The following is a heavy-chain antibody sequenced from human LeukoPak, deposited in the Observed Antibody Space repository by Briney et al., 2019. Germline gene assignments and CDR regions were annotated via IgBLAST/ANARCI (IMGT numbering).Heavy chain of an antibody. CDR1: GGSISSSSYY. CDR2: IYYSGST. Sequence: SETLSLTCTVSGGSISSSSYYWGWIRQPPGKGLEWIGSIYYSGSTYYNPSLKSRVTISVDTSKNQFSLKLSSVTAADTAVYYCARLKLDYDFWSGSGLLFDPWGQGTLVTVSS. D-gene: IGHD3-3*01. V-gene: IGHV4-39*01. J-gene: IGHJ5*02. CDR3: ARLKLDYDFWSGSGLLFDP.